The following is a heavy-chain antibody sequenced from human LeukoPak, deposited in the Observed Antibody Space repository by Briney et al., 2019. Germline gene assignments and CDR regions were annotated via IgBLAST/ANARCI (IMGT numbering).Heavy chain of an antibody. J-gene: IGHJ4*02. D-gene: IGHD6-19*01. Sequence: ASVKVSCKASGYTFTGYYMHWVRQAPGQGLEWMGWINPNSGGTNYAQKFQGRVTMTRDTSISTAYMELSRLRSDDTAVYYCARTAQQWLSTPAYFDYWGQGTLVTVSS. CDR3: ARTAQQWLSTPAYFDY. CDR2: INPNSGGT. CDR1: GYTFTGYY. V-gene: IGHV1-2*02.